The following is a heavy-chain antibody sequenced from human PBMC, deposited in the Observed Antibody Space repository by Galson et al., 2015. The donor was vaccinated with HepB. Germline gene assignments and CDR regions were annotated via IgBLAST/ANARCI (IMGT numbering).Heavy chain of an antibody. CDR1: GFTFSSYA. CDR3: AGDTAMVFLTYYFDY. J-gene: IGHJ4*02. D-gene: IGHD5-18*01. CDR2: ISYDGSNK. Sequence: SLRLSCAASGFTFSSYAMHWVRQAPGKGLEWVAVISYDGSNKYYADSVKGRFTISRDNSKNTLYLQMNSLRAEDTAVYYCAGDTAMVFLTYYFDYWGQGTLVTVSS. V-gene: IGHV3-30*04.